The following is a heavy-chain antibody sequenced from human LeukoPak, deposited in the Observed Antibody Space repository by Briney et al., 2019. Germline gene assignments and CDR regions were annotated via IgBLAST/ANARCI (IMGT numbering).Heavy chain of an antibody. CDR2: INPSGDRT. CDR3: AKATTHTMVRGVINPHYYYYYYYMDV. V-gene: IGHV3-23*01. Sequence: GGSLRLSCAASGFTFRMHGMNWVRQAPGKGLEWVSGINPSGDRTYYADSVKGRFTISRDNSKNTLYLQMNSLRAEDTAVYYCAKATTHTMVRGVINPHYYYYYYYMDVWGKGTTVTVSS. CDR1: GFTFRMHG. D-gene: IGHD3-10*01. J-gene: IGHJ6*03.